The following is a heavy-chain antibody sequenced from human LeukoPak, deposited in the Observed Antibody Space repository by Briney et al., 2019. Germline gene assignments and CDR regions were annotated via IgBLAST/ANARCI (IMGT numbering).Heavy chain of an antibody. Sequence: PGGSLRLSCAASGFTFSRYWMSWVRQAPGKGLECVANIKEDGSEKYYVDSVKGRFTISRDNAKNSLYLQMNSLRAEDTAVYYCERDWLAGNPYHAFDLWGKGTMVSVTS. V-gene: IGHV3-7*01. CDR2: IKEDGSEK. J-gene: IGHJ3*01. CDR3: ERDWLAGNPYHAFDL. D-gene: IGHD3-22*01. CDR1: GFTFSRYW.